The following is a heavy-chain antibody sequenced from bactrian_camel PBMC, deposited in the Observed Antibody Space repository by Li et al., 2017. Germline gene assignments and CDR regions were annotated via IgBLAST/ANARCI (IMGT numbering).Heavy chain of an antibody. CDR2: IDIDGGP. CDR1: GLGYRSAC. Sequence: DVQLVESGGGSVQAGGSLRLSCAASGLGYRSACMGWFRLTPCKEREGVAFIDIDGGPSYADSVKGRFTISRDNAKNTLYLQMNSLKPEDTGMYICAASKLWRRQCWRPDYNYWGQGTQVTVS. D-gene: IGHD1*01. CDR3: AASKLWRRQCWRPDYNY. V-gene: IGHV3S42*01. J-gene: IGHJ4*01.